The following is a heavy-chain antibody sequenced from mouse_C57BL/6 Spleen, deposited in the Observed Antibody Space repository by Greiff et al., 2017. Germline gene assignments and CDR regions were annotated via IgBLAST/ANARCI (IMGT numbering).Heavy chain of an antibody. CDR2: IHPNSGST. Sequence: QVQLQQPGAELVKPGASVKLSCKASGYTFTSYWMHWVKQRPGQGLEWIGMIHPNSGSTNYNEKFKSKATLTVDKSSSTAYMQLSSLTSEDSAGYYCARGGYDYDGAMDYWGQGTSVTVSS. CDR3: ARGGYDYDGAMDY. CDR1: GYTFTSYW. J-gene: IGHJ4*01. V-gene: IGHV1-64*01. D-gene: IGHD2-4*01.